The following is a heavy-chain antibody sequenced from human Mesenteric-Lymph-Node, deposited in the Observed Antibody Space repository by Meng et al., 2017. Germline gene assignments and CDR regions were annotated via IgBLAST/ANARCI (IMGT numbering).Heavy chain of an antibody. CDR2: IYYSGNT. V-gene: IGHV4-61*01. J-gene: IGHJ4*02. CDR3: ASWAGATKFDY. Sequence: QVQLQESGPGLVRPSETLSLPCTVSGGSVSSGSYYWTWIRQPPGKGLEWIGYIYYSGNTNYNPSLKSRVTISVDTSKNQFSLNLSSVTAADTAIYYCASWAGATKFDYWGQGTLVTVSS. D-gene: IGHD1-26*01. CDR1: GGSVSSGSYY.